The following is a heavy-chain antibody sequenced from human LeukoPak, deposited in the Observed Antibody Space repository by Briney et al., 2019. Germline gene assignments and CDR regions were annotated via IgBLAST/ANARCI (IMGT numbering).Heavy chain of an antibody. CDR2: MNPNSGNT. CDR3: ASVAPMIVGIF. CDR1: GYTFTSYD. D-gene: IGHD3-22*01. J-gene: IGHJ4*02. Sequence: GGPVKVSCKASGYTFTSYDINWVRQATGRGLEWMGWMNPNSGNTGYAQKFQGRVTMTRNTSISTAYMELSSLRSEDTAVYYCASVAPMIVGIFWGQGTLVTVSS. V-gene: IGHV1-8*01.